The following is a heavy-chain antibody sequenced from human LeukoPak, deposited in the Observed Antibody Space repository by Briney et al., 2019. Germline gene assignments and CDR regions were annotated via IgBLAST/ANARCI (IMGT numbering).Heavy chain of an antibody. CDR3: AKRRGLELLYYYYMDV. CDR2: ISGSGGST. J-gene: IGHJ6*03. Sequence: QPGGSLRLSCAASGFTVSSNYMTWVRQAPGKGLEWVSAISGSGGSTYYADSVKGRFTISRDNSKNTLFLQMNSLRAEDTAVYYCAKRRGLELLYYYYMDVWGKGTTVTVSS. V-gene: IGHV3-23*01. CDR1: GFTVSSNY. D-gene: IGHD1-7*01.